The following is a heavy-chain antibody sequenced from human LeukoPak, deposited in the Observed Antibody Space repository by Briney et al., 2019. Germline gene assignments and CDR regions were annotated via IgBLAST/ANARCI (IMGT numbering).Heavy chain of an antibody. CDR3: ARVGDYDFWSGDYYFDY. J-gene: IGHJ4*02. CDR1: GGSISSYY. V-gene: IGHV4-59*01. Sequence: SETLSLTCTVSGGSISSYYWSWIRQPPGKGLEWIGYIYYSGSTNYNPSLKSRVTISVDTSKNQFSLKLSSVTAADTAVYYCARVGDYDFWSGDYYFDYWGQGTLVTVSS. D-gene: IGHD3-3*01. CDR2: IYYSGST.